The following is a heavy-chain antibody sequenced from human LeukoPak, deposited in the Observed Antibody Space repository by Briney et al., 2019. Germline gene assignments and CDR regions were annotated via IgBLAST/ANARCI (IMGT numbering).Heavy chain of an antibody. CDR1: GGSISSYY. Sequence: SETLSLTCTVSGGSISSYYWGWIRQPPGKGLEWIGSIFHTGNTYYNPSLKSRVTISVDTSKNQFSLKLSSVTAADTAVYYCARRRNYGGNSGGLDYWGQGTLVTVSS. J-gene: IGHJ4*02. CDR2: IFHTGNT. CDR3: ARRRNYGGNSGGLDY. D-gene: IGHD4-23*01. V-gene: IGHV4-38-2*02.